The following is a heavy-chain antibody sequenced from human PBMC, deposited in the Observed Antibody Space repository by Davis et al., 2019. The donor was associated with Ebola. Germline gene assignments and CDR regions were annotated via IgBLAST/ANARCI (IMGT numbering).Heavy chain of an antibody. J-gene: IGHJ5*02. Sequence: ASVKVSCKASGYTFTSYYMHWVRQAPGQGLEWMGIINPSGGSTSYAQKFQGRVTMTRDTSTSTVYMELSSLRSEDTAVYYCARDCSSTSCYRFWFDPWGQGTLVTVSS. CDR1: GYTFTSYY. CDR3: ARDCSSTSCYRFWFDP. CDR2: INPSGGST. V-gene: IGHV1-46*01. D-gene: IGHD2-2*01.